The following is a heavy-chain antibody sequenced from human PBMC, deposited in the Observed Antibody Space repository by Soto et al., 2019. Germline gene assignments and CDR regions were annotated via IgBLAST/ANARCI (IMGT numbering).Heavy chain of an antibody. Sequence: PSETLSLTCAVYGGSFSGYYWSWIRQPPGKGLEWIGEISHSGSTNYNPSLKSRVTISVDTSKNQFSLKLSSVTAADTAVYYCARARSGGSWTMQYYYGMDVWGQGTTVTVSS. J-gene: IGHJ6*02. CDR3: ARARSGGSWTMQYYYGMDV. V-gene: IGHV4-34*01. CDR2: ISHSGST. D-gene: IGHD2-15*01. CDR1: GGSFSGYY.